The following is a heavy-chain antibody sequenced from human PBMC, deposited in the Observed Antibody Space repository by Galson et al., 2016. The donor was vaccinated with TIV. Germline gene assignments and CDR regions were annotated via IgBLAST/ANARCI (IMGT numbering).Heavy chain of an antibody. J-gene: IGHJ6*02. CDR1: GGTSSSYA. CDR2: IIPIFGMT. Sequence: SVKVSCKASGGTSSSYAISWVRQAPGQGLEWMGGIIPIFGMTNYAQKFQGRVTITADESTSTIYMELSNLRSADTADYFCARALDTSTNTAYFYYYGLDVWGQGTTVTVSS. D-gene: IGHD5-18*01. CDR3: ARALDTSTNTAYFYYYGLDV. V-gene: IGHV1-69*13.